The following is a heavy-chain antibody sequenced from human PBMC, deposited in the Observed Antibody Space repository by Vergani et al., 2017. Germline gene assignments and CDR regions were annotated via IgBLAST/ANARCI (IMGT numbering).Heavy chain of an antibody. J-gene: IGHJ4*02. CDR1: GYTFTSYY. Sequence: QVQLVQSGAEVKKPGASVKVSCKASGYTFTSYYMHWVRQAPGQGLEWMGIINPSGGSTSYAQKFQGRVTISRDNAKNTLYLQMNSLRAEDTAVYYCARDRGLGFDYWGQGTLVTVSS. D-gene: IGHD6-19*01. CDR2: INPSGGST. V-gene: IGHV1-46*01. CDR3: ARDRGLGFDY.